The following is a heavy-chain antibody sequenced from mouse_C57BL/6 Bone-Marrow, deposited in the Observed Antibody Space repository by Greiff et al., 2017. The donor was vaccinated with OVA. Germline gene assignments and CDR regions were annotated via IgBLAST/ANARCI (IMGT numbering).Heavy chain of an antibody. D-gene: IGHD1-1*01. CDR1: GYTFTSYW. J-gene: IGHJ2*01. CDR3: ARIRGKLLRYPYYFDY. V-gene: IGHV1-59*01. Sequence: QVQLKQPGAELVRPGTSVKLSCKASGYTFTSYWMHWVKQRPGQGLEWIGVIDPSDSYTNYNQKFKGKATLTVDTSSSTAYMQLSSLTSEDSAVYYCARIRGKLLRYPYYFDYWGQGTTLTVSS. CDR2: IDPSDSYT.